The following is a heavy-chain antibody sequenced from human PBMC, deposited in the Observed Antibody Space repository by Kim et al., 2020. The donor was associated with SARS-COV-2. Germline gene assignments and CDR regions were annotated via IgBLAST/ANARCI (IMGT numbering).Heavy chain of an antibody. CDR2: INPNSGGT. CDR1: GYTFTGYY. V-gene: IGHV1-2*02. CDR3: ARVGHYDFWSGYGDY. Sequence: ASVKVSCKASGYTFTGYYMHWVRQAPGQGLEWMGWINPNSGGTNYAQKFQGRVTMTRDTSISTAYMELSRLRSDDTAVYYCARVGHYDFWSGYGDYWGQGTLVTVSS. J-gene: IGHJ4*02. D-gene: IGHD3-3*01.